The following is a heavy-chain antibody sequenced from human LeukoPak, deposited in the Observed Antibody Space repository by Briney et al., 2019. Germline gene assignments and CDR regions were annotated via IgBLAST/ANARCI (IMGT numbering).Heavy chain of an antibody. CDR1: GFTFSSYA. CDR3: AKSRLVVPAAITRIAAAGPVDY. D-gene: IGHD2-2*01. V-gene: IGHV3-23*01. Sequence: GGSLRLSCAASGFTFSSYAMSWVRQAPGKGLEWVSAISGSGGSTYYADSVKGRFTIPRDNSKNTLYLQMNSLRAEDTAVYYCAKSRLVVPAAITRIAAAGPVDYWGQGTLVTVSS. CDR2: ISGSGGST. J-gene: IGHJ4*02.